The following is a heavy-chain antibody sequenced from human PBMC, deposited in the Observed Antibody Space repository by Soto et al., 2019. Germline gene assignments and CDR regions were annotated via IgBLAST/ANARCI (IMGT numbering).Heavy chain of an antibody. Sequence: ASVEVAFKASGCICSSYAISGVGQAPQQGIEWMEGIIPIFCTENYAQKFQGRITITANKSKSTAYTELSRLRTENTAVYYWASVGKLMQLGAFDIWGQGTMVTVSS. J-gene: IGHJ3*02. V-gene: IGHV1-69*06. CDR1: GCICSSYA. D-gene: IGHD1-1*01. CDR3: ASVGKLMQLGAFDI. CDR2: IIPIFCTE.